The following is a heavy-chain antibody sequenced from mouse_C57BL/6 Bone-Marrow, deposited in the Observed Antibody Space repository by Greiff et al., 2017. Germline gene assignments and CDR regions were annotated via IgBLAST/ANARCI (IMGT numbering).Heavy chain of an antibody. V-gene: IGHV1-81*01. D-gene: IGHD2-1*01. CDR1: GYTFTSYG. CDR2: IYPRSGIT. J-gene: IGHJ3*01. CDR3: APVCYGAY. Sequence: QVQLKQSGAELARPGASVKLSCKASGYTFTSYGISWVKQRTGQGLEWIGEIYPRSGITYYNEKFKGKATLTADKSSSTAYMERRSLASEDSAVYFCAPVCYGAYWGQGTLVTVSA.